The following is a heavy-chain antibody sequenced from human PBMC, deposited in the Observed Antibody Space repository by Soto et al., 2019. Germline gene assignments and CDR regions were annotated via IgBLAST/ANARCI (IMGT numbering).Heavy chain of an antibody. Sequence: LRLSCAASGFTFSSYEMNWVRQAPGKGLEWVSYISSSGSTIYYADSVKGRFTISRDNAKNSLYLQMNSLRAEDTAVYYCARAHHYDFWSGYYTRYYYGMDVWGQGTTVT. CDR2: ISSSGSTI. D-gene: IGHD3-3*01. CDR1: GFTFSSYE. V-gene: IGHV3-48*03. CDR3: ARAHHYDFWSGYYTRYYYGMDV. J-gene: IGHJ6*02.